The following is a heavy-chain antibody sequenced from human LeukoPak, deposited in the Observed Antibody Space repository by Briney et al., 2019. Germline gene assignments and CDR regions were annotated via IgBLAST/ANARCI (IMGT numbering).Heavy chain of an antibody. CDR2: INHSGST. V-gene: IGHV4-34*01. D-gene: IGHD4-4*01. CDR1: GGSFSGYY. CDR3: ARGQTVTTSDDSDEQDYGMDV. J-gene: IGHJ6*02. Sequence: PSETLSLTCAVYGGSFSGYYWSWIRQPPGKGLEWIGEINHSGSTNYNPSLKSRVTISVDTSKNQFSLKLSSVTAADTAVYYCARGQTVTTSDDSDEQDYGMDVWGQGTTVTVSS.